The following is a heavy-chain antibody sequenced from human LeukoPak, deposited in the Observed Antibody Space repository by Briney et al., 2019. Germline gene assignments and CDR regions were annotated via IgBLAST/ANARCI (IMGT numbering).Heavy chain of an antibody. CDR1: GFTFSSYS. CDR2: ISSSSSYI. D-gene: IGHD6-13*01. Sequence: GGSLRLSCAASGFTFSSYSMNWVRQAPGKGLEWVSSISSSSSYIYYADSVKGRFTISRDNARNSLYLQMNSLRAEDTAVYYCARSFLSIAAAATDYWGQGTLVTVSS. V-gene: IGHV3-21*01. CDR3: ARSFLSIAAAATDY. J-gene: IGHJ4*02.